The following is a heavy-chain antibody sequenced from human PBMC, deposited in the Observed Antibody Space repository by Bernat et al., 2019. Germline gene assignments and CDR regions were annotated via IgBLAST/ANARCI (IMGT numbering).Heavy chain of an antibody. CDR1: GFSLSNARMG. CDR3: ARIPYYDFWSGYSGFDY. CDR2: IFSNDEK. V-gene: IGHV2-26*01. J-gene: IGHJ4*02. Sequence: QVTLKESGPVLVKPTETLTLTRTVSGFSLSNARMGVSWIRQPPGKALEWLAHIFSNDEKSYSTSLKSRLTISKDTSKSQVVLTMTNMDPVDTATYYCARIPYYDFWSGYSGFDYWGQGTLVTVSS. D-gene: IGHD3-3*01.